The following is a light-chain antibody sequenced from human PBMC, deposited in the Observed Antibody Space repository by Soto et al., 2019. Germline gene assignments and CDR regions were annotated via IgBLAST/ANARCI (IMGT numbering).Light chain of an antibody. CDR2: AAS. Sequence: LSASVGDRVTITCRASQSISSYLNWYQQKPGKAPKLLIYAASSLQSGVPSRFSGSGSGTDFTLTISSLQPEDFATYYCQQSYSTPLTFGGGTKVDIK. CDR1: QSISSY. CDR3: QQSYSTPLT. J-gene: IGKJ4*01. V-gene: IGKV1-39*01.